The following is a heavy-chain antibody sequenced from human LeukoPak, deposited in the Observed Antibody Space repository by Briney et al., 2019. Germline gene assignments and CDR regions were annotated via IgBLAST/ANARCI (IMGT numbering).Heavy chain of an antibody. D-gene: IGHD3-9*01. J-gene: IGHJ4*02. CDR1: GFTFRGYW. Sequence: GGSLRLSCAASGFTFRGYWMTWVRQAPGKGLEWVATIKPDGSDQYYVDSLRGRFTISRDNARNTVFLQMNSLRAEDTAVYYCARDFDMGITPGDDFDFWGQGTLVTVSS. CDR3: ARDFDMGITPGDDFDF. CDR2: IKPDGSDQ. V-gene: IGHV3-7*01.